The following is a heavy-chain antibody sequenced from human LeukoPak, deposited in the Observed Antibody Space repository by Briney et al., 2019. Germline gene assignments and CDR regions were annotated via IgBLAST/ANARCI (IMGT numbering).Heavy chain of an antibody. V-gene: IGHV3-7*02. D-gene: IGHD6-13*01. CDR3: ARSGQHLFDF. J-gene: IGHJ4*02. CDR2: INQDGSEK. CDR1: GFTFDSYW. Sequence: GGSLRLSCAASGFTFDSYWMNWVRQAPGKGLEWVAKINQDGSEKAYVESVKGRFTISRDNAKNSLYLQMNSLRAEDTAIYYCARSGQHLFDFWGQGTLVTVSS.